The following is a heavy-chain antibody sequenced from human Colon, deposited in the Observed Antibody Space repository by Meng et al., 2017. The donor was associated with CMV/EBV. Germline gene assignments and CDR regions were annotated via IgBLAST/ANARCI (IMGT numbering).Heavy chain of an antibody. J-gene: IGHJ5*02. Sequence: GESLKISCAASGFTFSSYPIHWVRQGPGKGLEWVALISHDGSKRFYADSVKGRFTISRDNSKNTVDLQMDSLRGEDAAIYYCARSHVVPCDAWGQGTLVTVSS. CDR2: ISHDGSKR. V-gene: IGHV3-30*04. D-gene: IGHD2-15*01. CDR3: ARSHVVPCDA. CDR1: GFTFSSYP.